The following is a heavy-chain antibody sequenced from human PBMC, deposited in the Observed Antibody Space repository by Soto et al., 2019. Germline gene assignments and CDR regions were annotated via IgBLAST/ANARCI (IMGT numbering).Heavy chain of an antibody. J-gene: IGHJ5*02. CDR3: TTGLSISGGVIDP. V-gene: IGHV3-15*01. D-gene: IGHD3-3*01. CDR2: IKNKADGGTT. CDR1: GLSFSNAL. Sequence: EVQLVESGGGLVKPGGSLRLSCTASGLSFSNALMTWVRQAPGKGLEWVGRIKNKADGGTTDYTALVKGRFTISRDDSKDTLYMQMNNLKTADTAVYYCTTGLSISGGVIDPWGQGTLVTVSS.